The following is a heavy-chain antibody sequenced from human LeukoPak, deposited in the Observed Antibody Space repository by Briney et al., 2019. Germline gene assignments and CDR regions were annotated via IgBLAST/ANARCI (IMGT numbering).Heavy chain of an antibody. CDR3: AKDNYYDSSGYP. D-gene: IGHD3-22*01. V-gene: IGHV3-23*01. J-gene: IGHJ5*02. CDR2: ISGSGGST. CDR1: GFTFSSYA. Sequence: GGSLRLSCAASGFTFSSYAMSWVRQAPGKGLEWVSAISGSGGSTYYADSVKGRFTISRDNSKNTLYLQMNSLRAEVTAVYYCAKDNYYDSSGYPWGQGTLVTVSS.